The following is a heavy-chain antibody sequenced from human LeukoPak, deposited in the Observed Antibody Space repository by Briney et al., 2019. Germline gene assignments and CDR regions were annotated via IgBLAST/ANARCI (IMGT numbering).Heavy chain of an antibody. CDR2: IYYSGSTNGST. J-gene: IGHJ4*02. D-gene: IGHD2-15*01. V-gene: IGHV4-61*01. Sequence: SESLSLTCTVSGGSVSSGSYYWSWIRQPPGKGLEWIGYIYYSGSTNGSTNYNPSLKSRVTISIDTSKNQFSLKLSSVTAADTAVYYCARERTPGSGLDYWGQGTLVTVSS. CDR3: ARERTPGSGLDY. CDR1: GGSVSSGSYY.